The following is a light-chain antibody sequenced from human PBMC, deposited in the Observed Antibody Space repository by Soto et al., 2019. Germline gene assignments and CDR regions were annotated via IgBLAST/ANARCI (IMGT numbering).Light chain of an antibody. CDR2: GAS. J-gene: IGKJ2*01. Sequence: EIVLTQSPDTLSLAPGDTATLSCRASQSLSSSYLAWYQQRPGQAPRLLIYGASRRATGIPDRFRGSGSGTDFTLSISRLEPEDFAVYYCQHFDGSPYNFGQGTKLDIK. CDR1: QSLSSSY. V-gene: IGKV3-20*01. CDR3: QHFDGSPYN.